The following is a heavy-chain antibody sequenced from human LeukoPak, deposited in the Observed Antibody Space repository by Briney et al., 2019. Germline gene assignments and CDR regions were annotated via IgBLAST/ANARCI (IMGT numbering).Heavy chain of an antibody. CDR1: GFPFDTYA. CDR3: SNSPPTYGDLDY. J-gene: IGHJ4*02. CDR2: ISESGEKT. V-gene: IGHV3-23*01. Sequence: GGSLRLSCSASGFPFDTYAMSWVRQAPGRGLEWVSAISESGEKTYYVDSVEGRFTISRDNSKNTLSLQMNNLRVDDTAIYYCSNSPPTYGDLDYWGQGTLVTVSS. D-gene: IGHD3-10*01.